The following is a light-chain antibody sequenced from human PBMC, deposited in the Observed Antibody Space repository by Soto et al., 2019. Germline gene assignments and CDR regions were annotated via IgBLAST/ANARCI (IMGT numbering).Light chain of an antibody. V-gene: IGLV2-14*03. CDR2: DVS. CDR3: SSYTTSNTRQIV. J-gene: IGLJ1*01. CDR1: SSDVGGYNY. Sequence: ALTQPASVSGSPGQSITISCTGTSSDVGGYNYVSWYQHHPGKAPKLMIYDVSNRPSGVSNRFSGSKSGNTASLTISGLQPEDEADYYCSSYTTSNTRQIVLGTGTKLTVL.